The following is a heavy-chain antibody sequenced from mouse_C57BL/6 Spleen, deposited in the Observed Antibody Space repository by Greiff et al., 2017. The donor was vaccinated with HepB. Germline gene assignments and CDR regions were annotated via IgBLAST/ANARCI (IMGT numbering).Heavy chain of an antibody. CDR2: INPNNGGT. D-gene: IGHD2-4*01. CDR1: GYTFTDYY. CDR3: ARSLYDYDAWFAY. J-gene: IGHJ3*01. V-gene: IGHV1-26*01. Sequence: EVQLQQSGPELVKPGASVKISCKASGYTFTDYYMNWVKQSHGKSLEWIGDINPNNGGTSYNQKFKGKATLTVAKSSSTAYMELRSLTSEDSAVYYCARSLYDYDAWFAYWGQGTLVTVSA.